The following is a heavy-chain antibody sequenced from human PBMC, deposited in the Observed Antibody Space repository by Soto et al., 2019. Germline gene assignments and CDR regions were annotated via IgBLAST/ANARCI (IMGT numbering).Heavy chain of an antibody. CDR1: GGSFSGYY. CDR2: INHSGST. CDR3: ARVDDAVTTYFPYWFDP. D-gene: IGHD4-17*01. Sequence: ETLSLTCAVYGGSFSGYYWSWIGQPPGKGREGIGEINHSGSTNYNASLKNPVTISVDTSKNQFSLKMSSVTAADTAVYYCARVDDAVTTYFPYWFDPWGQGTLVTVSS. V-gene: IGHV4-34*01. J-gene: IGHJ5*02.